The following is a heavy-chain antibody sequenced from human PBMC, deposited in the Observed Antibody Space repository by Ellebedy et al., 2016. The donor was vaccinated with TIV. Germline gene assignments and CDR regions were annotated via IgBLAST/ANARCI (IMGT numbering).Heavy chain of an antibody. D-gene: IGHD6-13*01. J-gene: IGHJ4*02. V-gene: IGHV1-58*01. CDR2: IVVGSGST. Sequence: SVKVSXKASGFTFGTSALQWVRQPRGQGLEWIGWIVVGSGSTRYAQKFRDRATITRDMSTSTGYMELNSLTPDDTAVYYCAAEVPQASSWIDWGQGTLVTVSS. CDR3: AAEVPQASSWID. CDR1: GFTFGTSA.